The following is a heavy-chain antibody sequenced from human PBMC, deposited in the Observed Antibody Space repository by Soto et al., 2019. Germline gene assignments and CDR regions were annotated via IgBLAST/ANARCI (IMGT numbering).Heavy chain of an antibody. Sequence: KTSETLSLTCSVSGGSVSSGSFHWSWIRQPPGKGLQFIGSIFYNGTANYSPSLKNRVSISIDTSQSQFFLQLISVAAADTAVYYCARIGGWYDIDFWGRGSLVTVS. D-gene: IGHD6-19*01. J-gene: IGHJ4*02. CDR3: ARIGGWYDIDF. CDR2: IFYNGTA. CDR1: GGSVSSGSFH. V-gene: IGHV4-61*01.